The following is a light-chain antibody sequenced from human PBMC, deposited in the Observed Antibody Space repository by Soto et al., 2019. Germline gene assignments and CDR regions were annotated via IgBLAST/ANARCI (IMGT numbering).Light chain of an antibody. CDR3: QQYGSSPGT. J-gene: IGKJ1*01. Sequence: EIVLAQSPGTLSLSPEERATLSCRASQSVTTNYLAWYQQKPGQAPRLLIYGASRRATGIPDRFSGSGSGTDFTLTISRLEPEDFAVYFCQQYGSSPGTFGQGTKVEIK. CDR1: QSVTTNY. CDR2: GAS. V-gene: IGKV3-20*01.